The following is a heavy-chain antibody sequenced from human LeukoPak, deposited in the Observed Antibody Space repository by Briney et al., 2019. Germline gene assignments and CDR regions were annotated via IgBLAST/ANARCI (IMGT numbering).Heavy chain of an antibody. V-gene: IGHV4-39*02. CDR2: ISFSGST. Sequence: SETLSVTCTVSGASISNDDYYWGWIRQPPSKGLEWIGTISFSGSTYYNPSLESRLTMSIDMSKNHFSLKLSSVTAADTAVYYCAKLQWLDNAFDVWGQGTILPVSS. J-gene: IGHJ3*01. CDR3: AKLQWLDNAFDV. D-gene: IGHD6-19*01. CDR1: GASISNDDYY.